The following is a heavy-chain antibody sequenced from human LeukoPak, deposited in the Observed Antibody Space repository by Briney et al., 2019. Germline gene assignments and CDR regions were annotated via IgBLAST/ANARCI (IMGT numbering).Heavy chain of an antibody. Sequence: ASVKVSCKASGYTLTSYGISWVRLAPGHGLEWMGWISGYNGNTNYAQKLQGRVTMTTDTSTNTAYMELTSLRPDDTAVYYCARDSFVNSGYPFYWGQGTLVIVSS. V-gene: IGHV1-18*01. CDR3: ARDSFVNSGYPFY. D-gene: IGHD3-22*01. CDR2: ISGYNGNT. J-gene: IGHJ4*02. CDR1: GYTLTSYG.